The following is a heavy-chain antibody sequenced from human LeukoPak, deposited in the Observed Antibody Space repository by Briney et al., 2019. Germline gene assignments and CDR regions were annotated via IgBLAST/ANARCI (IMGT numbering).Heavy chain of an antibody. V-gene: IGHV3-23*01. CDR2: ISGSGGST. D-gene: IGHD3-22*01. J-gene: IGHJ4*02. Sequence: GGSLRLSCAASGFTFSSYAMSWVRQAPGKGLEWVSAISGSGGSTYYADSVMGRFTISRDNSKNTLYLQMNSLRDEDMAVYYCAKDYFDSDGYYDTYYFDCWGRGTLVTVSS. CDR1: GFTFSSYA. CDR3: AKDYFDSDGYYDTYYFDC.